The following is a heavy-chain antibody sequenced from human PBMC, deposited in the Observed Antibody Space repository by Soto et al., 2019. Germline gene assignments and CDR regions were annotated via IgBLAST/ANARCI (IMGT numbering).Heavy chain of an antibody. J-gene: IGHJ3*02. CDR2: INPNSGDT. CDR1: GYTFTGYY. CDR3: ARDSRITAADDAFDI. Sequence: QVQLVQSGAELKKPGASVKVSCKTSGYTFTGYYMEWVRQAPGQGLEWMGWINPNSGDTNYAQKFQGRVTLTRDTSSSTAYMELSSLRSDETAVYYCARDSRITAADDAFDIWGQGTMVTVSS. D-gene: IGHD6-13*01. V-gene: IGHV1-2*02.